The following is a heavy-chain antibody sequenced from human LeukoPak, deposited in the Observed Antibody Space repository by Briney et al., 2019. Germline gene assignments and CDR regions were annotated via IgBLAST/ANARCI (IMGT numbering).Heavy chain of an antibody. D-gene: IGHD1-26*01. CDR1: GDSISNSSYF. V-gene: IGHV4-61*05. CDR3: ARGEWDLLFDY. J-gene: IGHJ4*02. CDR2: IFYSGST. Sequence: SETLSLTCTVSGDSISNSSYFWGWIRQPPGKGLEWIGYIFYSGSTNYNPSLKSRVTISVDTSKNQFSLKLSSVTAADTAVYYCARGEWDLLFDYWGQGTLVTVSS.